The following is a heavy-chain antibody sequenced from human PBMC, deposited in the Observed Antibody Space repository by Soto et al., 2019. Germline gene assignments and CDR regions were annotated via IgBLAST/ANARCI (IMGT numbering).Heavy chain of an antibody. CDR1: GGSISSGGYS. V-gene: IGHV4-30-2*01. CDR2: IYHSGST. Sequence: PSETLFLTCAVSGGSISSGGYSWSWIRQPPGKGLEWIGYIYHSGSTYYNPSLKSRVTISVDTSKNQFSLKLSSVTAADTAVYYCASPKIAFYNWFDPWGQGTLVTVSS. D-gene: IGHD3-3*02. CDR3: ASPKIAFYNWFDP. J-gene: IGHJ5*02.